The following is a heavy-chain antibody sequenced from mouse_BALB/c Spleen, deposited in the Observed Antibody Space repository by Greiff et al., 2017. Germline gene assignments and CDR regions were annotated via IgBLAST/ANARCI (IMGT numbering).Heavy chain of an antibody. D-gene: IGHD2-4*01. CDR3: TREGFYDYDERGYYFDY. V-gene: IGHV1-15*01. CDR1: GYTFTDYE. CDR2: IDPETGGT. J-gene: IGHJ2*01. Sequence: QVQLQQSGAELVRPGASVTLSCKASGYTFTDYEMHWVKQTPVHGLEWIGAIDPETGGTAYNQKFKGKATLTADKSSSTAYMELRSLTSEDSAVYYCTREGFYDYDERGYYFDYWGQGTTLTVSS.